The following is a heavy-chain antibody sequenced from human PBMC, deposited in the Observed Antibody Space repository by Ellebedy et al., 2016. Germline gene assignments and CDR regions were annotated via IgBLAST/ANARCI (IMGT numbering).Heavy chain of an antibody. CDR1: GGSISSSSYY. D-gene: IGHD2-2*01. CDR2: IYYSGST. CDR3: ARQGYIVVVPAAKVVNWFDP. V-gene: IGHV4-39*01. Sequence: GSLRLXXTVSGGSISSSSYYWGWIRQPPGKGLEWIGSIYYSGSTYYNPSLKSRVTISVDTSKNQFSLKLSSVTAADTAVYYCARQGYIVVVPAAKVVNWFDPWGQGTLVTVSS. J-gene: IGHJ5*02.